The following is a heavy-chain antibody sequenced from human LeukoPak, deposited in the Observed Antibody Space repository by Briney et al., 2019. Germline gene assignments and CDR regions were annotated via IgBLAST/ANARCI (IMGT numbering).Heavy chain of an antibody. J-gene: IGHJ4*02. D-gene: IGHD3-16*02. Sequence: GESLKISCKASGYSFTTHWIGWVRQMPGKGLEWMGIIYPGDSDTRYSPSFQGQVTISADKSISTAYLQWSSLKASDTAMYYCARRYDYVWGSYRYFDYWGQGTLVTVSS. CDR2: IYPGDSDT. V-gene: IGHV5-51*01. CDR3: ARRYDYVWGSYRYFDY. CDR1: GYSFTTHW.